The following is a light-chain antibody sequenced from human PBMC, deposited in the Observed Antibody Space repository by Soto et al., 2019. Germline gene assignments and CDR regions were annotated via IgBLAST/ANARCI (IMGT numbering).Light chain of an antibody. Sequence: DIQMTQSPSTLSGSVGDRVTITCRASQTISSWLAWYQQKPRKAPKLLIYKASTLKSGVPSRFSGSGSGTDFTLSINSLQPDDFATYYCQQYNSYSPLTFGGGTKVDIK. V-gene: IGKV1-5*03. CDR2: KAS. J-gene: IGKJ4*01. CDR3: QQYNSYSPLT. CDR1: QTISSW.